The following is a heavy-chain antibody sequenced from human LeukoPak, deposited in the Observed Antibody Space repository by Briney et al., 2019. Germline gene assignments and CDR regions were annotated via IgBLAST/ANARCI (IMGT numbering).Heavy chain of an antibody. D-gene: IGHD2-2*01. V-gene: IGHV3-21*04. Sequence: PGGSLRLSCAASGFTFSSYSMNWVRQAPGKGLEWVSSISSSSSYIYYADSVKGRFTISRDNSRNTLYLQMNSLRAEDTAVYYCAKVRKDCSSTSCPPLYGMDVWGQGTTVTVSS. CDR1: GFTFSSYS. CDR3: AKVRKDCSSTSCPPLYGMDV. J-gene: IGHJ6*02. CDR2: ISSSSSYI.